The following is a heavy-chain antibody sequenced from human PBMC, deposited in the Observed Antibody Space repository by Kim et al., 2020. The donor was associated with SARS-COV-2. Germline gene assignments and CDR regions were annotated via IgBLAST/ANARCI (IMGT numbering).Heavy chain of an antibody. V-gene: IGHV3-48*02. CDR3: ARETGIVVVPAARGAMAY. Sequence: GGSLRLSCAASGFTFSSYSMNWVRQAPGKGLEWVSYISSSSSTIYYADSVKGRFTISRDNAKNSLYLQMNSLRDEDTAVYYCARETGIVVVPAARGAMAYWGQGTLVTVSS. CDR1: GFTFSSYS. CDR2: ISSSSSTI. D-gene: IGHD2-2*01. J-gene: IGHJ4*02.